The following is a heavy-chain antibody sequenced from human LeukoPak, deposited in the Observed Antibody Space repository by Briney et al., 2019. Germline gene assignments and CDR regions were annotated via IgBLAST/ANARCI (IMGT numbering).Heavy chain of an antibody. J-gene: IGHJ4*02. CDR2: INPNSGGT. CDR3: ARVPTYYDFWSGYIYYFDY. Sequence: ASVKVSCKASGYTFTGHYMHWVRQAPGQGLEWMGRINPNSGGTNYAQKLQGRVTMTTDTSTSTAYMELRSLRSDDTAVYYCARVPTYYDFWSGYIYYFDYWGQGTLVTVSS. V-gene: IGHV1-2*06. CDR1: GYTFTGHY. D-gene: IGHD3-3*01.